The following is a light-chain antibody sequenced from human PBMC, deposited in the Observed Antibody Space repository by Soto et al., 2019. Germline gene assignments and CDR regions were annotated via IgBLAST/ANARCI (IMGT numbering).Light chain of an antibody. CDR3: QQYGSSSWT. J-gene: IGKJ1*01. CDR2: SAS. Sequence: EIVLTQSPGTLSLSPGERATLSCRASLSISITYLAWYQQKPGQAPRLFIYSASSRATGILDRFSGSGSGTDFTLTISRLEPEDFAVYYCQQYGSSSWTFGQGTKVDIK. CDR1: LSISITY. V-gene: IGKV3-20*01.